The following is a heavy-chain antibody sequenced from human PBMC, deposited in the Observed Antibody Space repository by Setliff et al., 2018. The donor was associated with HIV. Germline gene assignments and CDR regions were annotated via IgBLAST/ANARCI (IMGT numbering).Heavy chain of an antibody. CDR2: ISAYNGNT. J-gene: IGHJ5*02. D-gene: IGHD6-19*01. V-gene: IGHV1-18*01. CDR1: GYTFTSYG. Sequence: ASVKVSCKASGYTFTSYGISWVRQAPGQGLEWMGWISAYNGNTNYAQKLQGRVTMTTDTSTSTAYMELRSLRSDDTAVYYCGRDFVEGIAVTDWFDPWGQGTLVTVSS. CDR3: GRDFVEGIAVTDWFDP.